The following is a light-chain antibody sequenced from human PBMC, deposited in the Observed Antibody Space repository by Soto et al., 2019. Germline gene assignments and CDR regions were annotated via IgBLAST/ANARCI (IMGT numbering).Light chain of an antibody. CDR1: QSVSSSY. CDR3: QHSVSSTWT. J-gene: IGKJ1*01. V-gene: IGKV3-20*01. CDR2: GAS. Sequence: EIVLTQSPGTLSLSPGERATLSCRASQSVSSSYLAWYQLKPGQAPRLLIYGASNRATGIPDRFSGSGSGTDFTLTISRLEPEDFAVYYCQHSVSSTWTFGQGTKVEIK.